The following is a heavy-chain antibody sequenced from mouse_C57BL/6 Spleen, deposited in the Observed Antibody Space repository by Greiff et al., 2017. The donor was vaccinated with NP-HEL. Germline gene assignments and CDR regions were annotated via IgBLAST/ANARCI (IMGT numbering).Heavy chain of an antibody. Sequence: DVQLVESGGDLVKPGGSLKLSCAASGFTFSSYGMSWVRQTPDKRLEWVATISSGGSYTYYPDSVKGRFTISRDNAKNTLYLQMSSLKSEDTAMYYCARHPHYGSSYGYFDVWGTGTTVTVSS. CDR1: GFTFSSYG. CDR2: ISSGGSYT. V-gene: IGHV5-6*01. J-gene: IGHJ1*03. CDR3: ARHPHYGSSYGYFDV. D-gene: IGHD1-1*01.